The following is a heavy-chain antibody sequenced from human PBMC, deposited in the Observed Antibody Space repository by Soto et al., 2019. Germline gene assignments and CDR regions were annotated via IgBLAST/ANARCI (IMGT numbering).Heavy chain of an antibody. CDR2: ISGSVKST. CDR1: GFTFSSYA. D-gene: IGHD6-19*01. Sequence: EVQLLESGGGLVQPGGSLRLSCAASGFTFSSYAMSWVRQAPGQGLEWVSAISGSVKSTYYADSVKGRFTISRDNSKKTLFLQMNSLRAEDTAVYYCAKAPSSGWSYYYDGMDVWGQGTTVTVSS. V-gene: IGHV3-23*01. J-gene: IGHJ6*02. CDR3: AKAPSSGWSYYYDGMDV.